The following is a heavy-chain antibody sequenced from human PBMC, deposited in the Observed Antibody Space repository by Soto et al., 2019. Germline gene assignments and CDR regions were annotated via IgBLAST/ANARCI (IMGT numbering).Heavy chain of an antibody. CDR3: ARHPRYFDWLLHTNWFDP. J-gene: IGHJ5*02. Sequence: PSETLSLTCTVSDGSISSSSYYWGWIRQPPGKGLEWIGSIYYRGSTYYNPSLKSRVTISVDTSKNQFSLKLSSVTAADTAVYYCARHPRYFDWLLHTNWFDPWGQG. V-gene: IGHV4-39*01. CDR1: DGSISSSSYY. D-gene: IGHD3-9*01. CDR2: IYYRGST.